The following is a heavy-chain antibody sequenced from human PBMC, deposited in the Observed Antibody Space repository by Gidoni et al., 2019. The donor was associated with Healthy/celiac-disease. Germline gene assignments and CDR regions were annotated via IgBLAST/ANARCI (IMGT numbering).Heavy chain of an antibody. V-gene: IGHV3-49*03. CDR1: GFTFGDYA. CDR3: TRDRKKGSGWENYYYYYGMDV. Sequence: EVQLVESGGGLVQPGRSLRLSCTASGFTFGDYAMSWFRRAPGKGLGWVGFIRSKAYGGTTEYAASVKGRFTISRDDSKSIAYLQMNSLKTEDTAVYYCTRDRKKGSGWENYYYYYGMDVWGQGTTVTVSS. J-gene: IGHJ6*02. D-gene: IGHD6-19*01. CDR2: IRSKAYGGTT.